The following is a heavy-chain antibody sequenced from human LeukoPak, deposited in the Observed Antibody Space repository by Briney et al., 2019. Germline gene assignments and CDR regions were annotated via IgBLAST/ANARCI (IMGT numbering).Heavy chain of an antibody. D-gene: IGHD1-26*01. CDR3: ARDVAGSLDY. Sequence: GGSLRLSCVASGFTFSSYWMAWVRQAPGKGLEWVANIKQDESEKNYVDSVKGRFTISRDNAKNSLFLQMNSLRVEDTAVYYCARDVAGSLDYWGQGTLVTVSS. J-gene: IGHJ4*02. CDR1: GFTFSSYW. V-gene: IGHV3-7*01. CDR2: IKQDESEK.